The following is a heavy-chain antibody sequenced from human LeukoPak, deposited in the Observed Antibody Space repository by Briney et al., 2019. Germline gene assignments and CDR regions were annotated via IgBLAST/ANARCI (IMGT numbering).Heavy chain of an antibody. V-gene: IGHV5-51*01. J-gene: IGHJ4*02. CDR3: ARTDRTEDPLDY. Sequence: GEFLKISFKGSGYSFTSYWIGWVLQMPGKSLEWMGIIYPGDSDTRYSPSFQGQVTISADKSISTAYLRWDSLKASDTAMYYCARTDRTEDPLDYWGQGTLVTVSP. D-gene: IGHD7-27*01. CDR1: GYSFTSYW. CDR2: IYPGDSDT.